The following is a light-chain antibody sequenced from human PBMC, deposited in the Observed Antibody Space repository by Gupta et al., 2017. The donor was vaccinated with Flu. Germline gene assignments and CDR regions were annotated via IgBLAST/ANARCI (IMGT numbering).Light chain of an antibody. CDR3: CSAAGNNNWV. CDR1: RGRVGGFDF. J-gene: IGLJ3*02. V-gene: IGLV2-11*01. CDR2: DVT. Sequence: SLTQPRSASGSLRQSVTIACTGVRGRVGGFDFVSWYQQHPGKAPKLLIYDVTKRPSGVPDRFSASKSGNTASLIISGRQLEDEALYFCCSAAGNNNWVFGGGTKLTV.